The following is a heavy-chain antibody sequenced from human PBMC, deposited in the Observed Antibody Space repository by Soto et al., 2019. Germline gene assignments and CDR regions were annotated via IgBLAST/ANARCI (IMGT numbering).Heavy chain of an antibody. J-gene: IGHJ4*02. Sequence: ETLSLTCTVSGGSISSSSYYWGWIRQPPGKGLEWIGSIYYSGSTYYNPSLKSRVTISVDTSKNQFSLKLSSVTAADTAVYYCARGRWFGEVDYWGQGTLVTVSS. CDR3: ARGRWFGEVDY. D-gene: IGHD3-10*01. CDR2: IYYSGST. CDR1: GGSISSSSYY. V-gene: IGHV4-39*01.